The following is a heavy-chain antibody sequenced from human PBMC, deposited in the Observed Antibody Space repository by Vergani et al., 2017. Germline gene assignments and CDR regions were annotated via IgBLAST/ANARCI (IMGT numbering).Heavy chain of an antibody. CDR2: IGGSGAST. V-gene: IGHV3-23*01. CDR3: ARDAAVYYFDY. D-gene: IGHD6-13*01. Sequence: EVQLLESGGGLVQPGGSLRLSCAASGFTFSSYAMSWVRQVPGKGLEWVSVIGGSGASTYYADSVKGRFTISRDNSKNTRYLQRNSLRAEDTAVYYCARDAAVYYFDYWGQGTLVTVAS. CDR1: GFTFSSYA. J-gene: IGHJ4*02.